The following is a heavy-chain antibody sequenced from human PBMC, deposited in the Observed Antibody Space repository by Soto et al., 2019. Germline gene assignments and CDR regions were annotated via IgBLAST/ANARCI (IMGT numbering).Heavy chain of an antibody. CDR1: GGSISSGDYY. CDR3: ARAPQYYYDSSGYYYAAFDI. CDR2: IYYSGST. J-gene: IGHJ3*02. V-gene: IGHV4-30-4*01. D-gene: IGHD3-22*01. Sequence: SETLSLTCTVSGGSISSGDYYWSWIRQPPGKGLEWIGYIYYSGSTYYNPSLKSRVTISVDTSKNQFSLKLSSVTAADTAVYYCARAPQYYYDSSGYYYAAFDIWGQGTMVTVSS.